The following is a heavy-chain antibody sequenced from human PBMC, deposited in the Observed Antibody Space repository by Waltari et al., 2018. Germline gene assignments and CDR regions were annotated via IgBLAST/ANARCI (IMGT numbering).Heavy chain of an antibody. V-gene: IGHV4-4*02. CDR2: MHHSWST. J-gene: IGHJ4*02. CDR3: AGGYSYAWFY. CDR1: GASISSGHW. D-gene: IGHD5-18*01. Sequence: QVQLQESGPGLVKPSETLYLTCAVSGASISSGHWWLWVRQPPGKGLEWIGEMHHSWSTHYNPALQSRLTISLDKSNNQFSLRLSSVTAADTAVYYCAGGYSYAWFYWGQGSLVTVSS.